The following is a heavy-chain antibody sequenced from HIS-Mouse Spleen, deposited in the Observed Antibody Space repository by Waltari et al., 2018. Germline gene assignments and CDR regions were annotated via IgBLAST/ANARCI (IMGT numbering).Heavy chain of an antibody. J-gene: IGHJ4*02. Sequence: QVQLQQWGAGLLKPSETLSLTCAVYGGSFSGYYWSWIRQPPGKGLEWIGEINHSGSTNYNPSLKDRVTISVDTSKNQFSRKLGSVTAADTAVYYCARGLAARFDYWGQGTLVTVSS. CDR2: INHSGST. V-gene: IGHV4-34*01. CDR3: ARGLAARFDY. CDR1: GGSFSGYY. D-gene: IGHD6-6*01.